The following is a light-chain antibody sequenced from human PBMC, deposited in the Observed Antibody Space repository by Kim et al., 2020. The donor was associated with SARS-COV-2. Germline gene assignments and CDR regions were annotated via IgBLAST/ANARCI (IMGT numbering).Light chain of an antibody. Sequence: QTVVTQEPPFSVSPGGTVTLTCGLSSGSVSTSYYPSWYQQTPGQAPRTLIYSTNTRSSGVPDRFSGSILGNKAALTITGAQADDESDYYCVLYMGSGTWVFGGGTQLTVL. CDR2: STN. V-gene: IGLV8-61*01. CDR1: SGSVSTSYY. CDR3: VLYMGSGTWV. J-gene: IGLJ3*02.